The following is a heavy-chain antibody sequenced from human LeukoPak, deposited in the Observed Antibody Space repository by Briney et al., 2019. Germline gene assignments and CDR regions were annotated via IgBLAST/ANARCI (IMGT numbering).Heavy chain of an antibody. V-gene: IGHV3-23*01. Sequence: PGGSLRLSCAASGFTLSSYGMSWVRQAPGKGLEWVSAISGSGGSTYYADSVKGRFTISRDNSKNTLYLQMNSLRAEDTAVYYCAIRKGYYYGSGSYPWFDPWGQGTLVTVSS. D-gene: IGHD3-10*01. J-gene: IGHJ5*02. CDR3: AIRKGYYYGSGSYPWFDP. CDR2: ISGSGGST. CDR1: GFTLSSYG.